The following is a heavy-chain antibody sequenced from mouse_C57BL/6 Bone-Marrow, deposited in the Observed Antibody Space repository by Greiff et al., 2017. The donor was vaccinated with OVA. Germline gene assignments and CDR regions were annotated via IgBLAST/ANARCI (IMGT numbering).Heavy chain of an antibody. Sequence: EVKLVESGGGLVQPGGSLKLSCAASGFTFSDYYMYWVRQTPEQRLEWVAYISNGGGSTYYPDTVKGRFTISRDKAKNTLYLQMSRLKSEDTAMYYCARRGYDALDYWGQGTTLTVSS. CDR2: ISNGGGST. V-gene: IGHV5-12*01. J-gene: IGHJ2*01. CDR1: GFTFSDYY. CDR3: ARRGYDALDY. D-gene: IGHD2-3*01.